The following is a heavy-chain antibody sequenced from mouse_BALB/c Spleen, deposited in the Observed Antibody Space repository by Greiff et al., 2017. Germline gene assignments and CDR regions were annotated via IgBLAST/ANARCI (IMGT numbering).Heavy chain of an antibody. D-gene: IGHD2-4*01. CDR3: ARGYDYDEDY. Sequence: QVQLQQSGAELARPGASVKLSCKASGYTFTSYWMQWVKQRPGQGLEWIGAIYPGDGDTRYTQKFKGKATLTADKSSSTAYMQLSSLASEDSAVYYCARGYDYDEDYWGQGTSVTVSS. CDR2: IYPGDGDT. J-gene: IGHJ4*01. V-gene: IGHV1-87*01. CDR1: GYTFTSYW.